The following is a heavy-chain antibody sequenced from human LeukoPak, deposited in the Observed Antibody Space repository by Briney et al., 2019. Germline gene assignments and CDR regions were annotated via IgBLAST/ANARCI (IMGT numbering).Heavy chain of an antibody. CDR1: GGSFSGYY. Sequence: SETLSLTCAVYGGSFSGYYWSWIRQPPGKGLEWIGEINHSGSTNYNPSLKSRVTISVDTSKNQFSLKLSSVTAADTAVYYCARLGYYDILTGYPLNYFDYWGQGTLVTVSS. D-gene: IGHD3-9*01. CDR3: ARLGYYDILTGYPLNYFDY. J-gene: IGHJ4*02. V-gene: IGHV4-34*01. CDR2: INHSGST.